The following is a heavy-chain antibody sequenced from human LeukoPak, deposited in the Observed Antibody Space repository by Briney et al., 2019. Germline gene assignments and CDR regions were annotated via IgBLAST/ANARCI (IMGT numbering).Heavy chain of an antibody. CDR2: IKQDGSEK. CDR3: ARVNNYINV. D-gene: IGHD2/OR15-2a*01. Sequence: PGGALRLSCAASGFTFSSYWMSWVRQAPGKGVEWVANIKQDGSEKYYVDSVKGRFTISRDNAKNSLYLQMSSLRAEDTAVYSCARVNNYINVWGQGTTVTVSS. CDR1: GFTFSSYW. V-gene: IGHV3-7*01. J-gene: IGHJ6*03.